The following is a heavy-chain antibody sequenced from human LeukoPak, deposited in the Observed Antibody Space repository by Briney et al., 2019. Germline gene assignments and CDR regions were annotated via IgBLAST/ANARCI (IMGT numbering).Heavy chain of an antibody. J-gene: IGHJ6*03. Sequence: SETLSLTCTVSGGSISSYYWSWIRQPAGKGLEWIGRIYTSGSTNYNPSLKSRVTMSVDTSKNQFSLKLSSVTAADTAVYYCERTWELGGYMDVWGKGTTVTVSS. CDR1: GGSISSYY. V-gene: IGHV4-4*07. CDR2: IYTSGST. D-gene: IGHD1-26*01. CDR3: ERTWELGGYMDV.